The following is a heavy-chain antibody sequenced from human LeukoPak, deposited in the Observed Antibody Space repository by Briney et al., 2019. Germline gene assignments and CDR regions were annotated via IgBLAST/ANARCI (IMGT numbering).Heavy chain of an antibody. V-gene: IGHV3-48*03. J-gene: IGHJ6*02. D-gene: IGHD3-9*01. CDR2: ISSSGSTI. CDR1: GFTFSSYE. Sequence: GGPLRLSCAASGFTFSSYEMNWVRQAPGKGLEWVSYISSSGSTIYYADSVKGRFTISRDNAKNSLYLQMNSLRAEDTAVYYCARVRGSRYFATHYYGMDVWGQGTTVTVSS. CDR3: ARVRGSRYFATHYYGMDV.